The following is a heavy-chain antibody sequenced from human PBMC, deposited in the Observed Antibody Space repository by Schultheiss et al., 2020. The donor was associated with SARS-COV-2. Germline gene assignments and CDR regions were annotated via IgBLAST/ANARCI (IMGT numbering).Heavy chain of an antibody. V-gene: IGHV4-39*07. J-gene: IGHJ4*02. D-gene: IGHD1-26*01. CDR2: IYHSGST. CDR1: GGSISSYY. Sequence: SETLSLTCTVSGGSISSYYWGWIRQPPGKGLEWIGSIYHSGSTYYNPSLKSRVTISVDTSKNQFSLKLSSVTAADTAVYYCARVRGRGARYYFDYWGQGTLVTVSS. CDR3: ARVRGRGARYYFDY.